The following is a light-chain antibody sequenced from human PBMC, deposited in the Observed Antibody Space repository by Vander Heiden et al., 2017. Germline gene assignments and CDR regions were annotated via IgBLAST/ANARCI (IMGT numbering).Light chain of an antibody. CDR2: QDS. J-gene: IGLJ1*01. Sequence: SYELTQPPSVSVSPGQTASITRSGDNLGDKYACWYQQKPGQSPVRVIDQDSKRPSGIPERFSGSNSGNTATLTISGTQAMDEADYYCQAWDSSTVYVFGTGTKVTVL. V-gene: IGLV3-1*01. CDR3: QAWDSSTVYV. CDR1: NLGDKY.